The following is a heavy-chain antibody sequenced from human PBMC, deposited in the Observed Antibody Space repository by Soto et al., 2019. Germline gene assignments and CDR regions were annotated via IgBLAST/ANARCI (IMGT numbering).Heavy chain of an antibody. CDR1: GGSFSGHY. CDR2: INHSGST. J-gene: IGHJ5*02. Sequence: SETLSLTCGVYGGSFSGHYWSWIGQSPGKGLEWIGEINHSGSTNSNPSLESRLSISVDTSKNQLSLRLSSVTAADTAVYYCAGLAVILGHDFWGGYKAWFDPWGQGTQVTVSS. V-gene: IGHV4-34*01. CDR3: AGLAVILGHDFWGGYKAWFDP. D-gene: IGHD3-3*01.